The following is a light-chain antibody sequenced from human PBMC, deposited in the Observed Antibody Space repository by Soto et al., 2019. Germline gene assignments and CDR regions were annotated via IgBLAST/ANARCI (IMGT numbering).Light chain of an antibody. V-gene: IGKV1-5*03. CDR3: QQYNGYPYT. CDR1: QSIGTW. Sequence: DIQMTQSPSTLSASVGDRVTITCRASQSIGTWLAWYQQKSGRAPSLLIYKASSLESGVPSRFSDSGSGTEFTLTISSLQPDDLATYYCQQYNGYPYTFGQGTKLEI. CDR2: KAS. J-gene: IGKJ2*01.